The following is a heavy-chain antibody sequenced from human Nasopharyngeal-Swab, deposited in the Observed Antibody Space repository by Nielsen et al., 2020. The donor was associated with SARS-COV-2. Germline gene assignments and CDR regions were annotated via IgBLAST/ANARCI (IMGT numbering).Heavy chain of an antibody. D-gene: IGHD4-17*01. V-gene: IGHV1-69*06. CDR3: ARDSGRRRNDYGNSRHAFDI. CDR2: IIPISGTA. CDR1: GDTFISYA. J-gene: IGHJ3*02. Sequence: SVQGSCRASGDTFISYAFSWVRQAPGHGLEWVGGIIPISGTAHYAQKFQGRVTITADKPTSTAYMDLTSLRSDDTAVYYCARDSGRRRNDYGNSRHAFDIWGQGTLVTVSS.